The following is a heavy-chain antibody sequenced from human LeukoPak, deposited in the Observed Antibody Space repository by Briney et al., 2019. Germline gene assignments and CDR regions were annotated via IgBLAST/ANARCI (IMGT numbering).Heavy chain of an antibody. V-gene: IGHV3-23*01. CDR1: GFTFSGYA. CDR3: AKRGGDVVVPAALHY. CDR2: ISGSGGST. J-gene: IGHJ4*02. Sequence: GGSLRLSCAASGFTFSGYAMSWVRQAPGKGLEWVSAISGSGGSTYYADSVKGRFTISRDNSKNTLYLQMNSLRAEDTAVYYCAKRGGDVVVPAALHYWGQGTLVTVSS. D-gene: IGHD2-2*01.